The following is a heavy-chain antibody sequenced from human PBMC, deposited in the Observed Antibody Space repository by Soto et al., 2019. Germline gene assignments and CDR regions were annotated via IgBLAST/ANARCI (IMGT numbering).Heavy chain of an antibody. J-gene: IGHJ6*02. D-gene: IGHD3-3*01. CDR1: GYTFTSYG. CDR3: ARDIASWGAYYDFWSGSLKTWYYGMDV. Sequence: ASVKVSCKASGYTFTSYGISWVRQAPGQGLEWMGWISAYNGNTNYAQKLQGRVTMTTDTSTSTAYMELRSLRSDDTAVYYCARDIASWGAYYDFWSGSLKTWYYGMDVWGQGTTVTVSS. V-gene: IGHV1-18*01. CDR2: ISAYNGNT.